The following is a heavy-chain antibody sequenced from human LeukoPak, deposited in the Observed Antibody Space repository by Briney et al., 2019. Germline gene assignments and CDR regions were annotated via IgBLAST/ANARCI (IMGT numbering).Heavy chain of an antibody. CDR1: GFSFGSYW. CDR2: IKQDGSEK. D-gene: IGHD3-22*01. V-gene: IGHV3-7*04. CDR3: ARLYYYYDSSGYYYSIAFDI. J-gene: IGHJ3*02. Sequence: GGSLRLSCAASGFSFGSYWMSWVRQAPGKGLEWVANIKQDGSEKYYVDSVKGRFTISRDNAKNSLYLQMNSLRAEDTAVYYCARLYYYYDSSGYYYSIAFDIWGQGTMVTVSS.